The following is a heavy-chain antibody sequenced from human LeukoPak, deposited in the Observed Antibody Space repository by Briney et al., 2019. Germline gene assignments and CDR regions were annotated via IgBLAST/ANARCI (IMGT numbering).Heavy chain of an antibody. J-gene: IGHJ4*02. CDR1: GGSFSGYY. Sequence: SETLSLTCAVYGGSFSGYYWSWTRQPPGKGLEWIGEVNHSGSTNYNPSLKSRVTISVDTSKNQFSLKLSSVTAADTAVYYCARHRSITMIVENWGQGTLVTVSS. CDR3: ARHRSITMIVEN. V-gene: IGHV4-34*01. CDR2: VNHSGST. D-gene: IGHD3-22*01.